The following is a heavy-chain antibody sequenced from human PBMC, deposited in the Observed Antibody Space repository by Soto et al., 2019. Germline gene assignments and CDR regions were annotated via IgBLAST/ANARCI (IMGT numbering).Heavy chain of an antibody. J-gene: IGHJ6*02. CDR2: IIPIFGTA. V-gene: IGHV1-69*01. D-gene: IGHD1-20*01. Sequence: QVQLVQSGAEVKKPGSSVKVSCKASGGTFSSYAISWVRQAPGQGLEWMGGIIPIFGTANYAQKFQGRVTITADESTSTAYMALSSLRSEDTAVYYCARDVTGTPLERDYGMDVWGQGTTVTVSS. CDR3: ARDVTGTPLERDYGMDV. CDR1: GGTFSSYA.